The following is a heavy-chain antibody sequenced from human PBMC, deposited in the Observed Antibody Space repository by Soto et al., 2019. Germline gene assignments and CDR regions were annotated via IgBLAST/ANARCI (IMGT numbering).Heavy chain of an antibody. V-gene: IGHV5-51*01. Sequence: GESLKISCKGSGYSFTSYWIGWVRQMPGKGPEWMGIIYPGDSDTRYSPSFQGQVTISADKSISTAYLQWSSLKASDTAMYYCARGTYYDSSGYYYPGNYFDYWGQGTLVTVSS. D-gene: IGHD3-22*01. CDR1: GYSFTSYW. J-gene: IGHJ4*02. CDR2: IYPGDSDT. CDR3: ARGTYYDSSGYYYPGNYFDY.